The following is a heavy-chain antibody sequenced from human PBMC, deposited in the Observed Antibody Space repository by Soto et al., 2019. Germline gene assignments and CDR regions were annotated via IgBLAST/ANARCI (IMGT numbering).Heavy chain of an antibody. CDR3: SRGLLLWFGELSRRGGYYYYMDV. V-gene: IGHV4-34*01. CDR2: INDSGST. Sequence: QVQLQQWGAGLLKPSETLSLTCAVYGGSFSGYYWSWIRQTPGKGLEWIGEINDSGSTNNNPSLKRRVPILVEPPKNQFSLKLSSVTAADTAVYYWSRGLLLWFGELSRRGGYYYYMDVWGKGTTVTVSS. CDR1: GGSFSGYY. D-gene: IGHD3-10*01. J-gene: IGHJ6*03.